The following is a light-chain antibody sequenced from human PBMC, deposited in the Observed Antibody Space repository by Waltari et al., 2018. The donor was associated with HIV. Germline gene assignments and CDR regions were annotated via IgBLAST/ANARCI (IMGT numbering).Light chain of an antibody. CDR3: ASWEDSLHGPV. CDR1: HSNIRNNP. J-gene: IGLJ2*01. CDR2: SNN. V-gene: IGLV1-44*01. Sequence: QSVLTQPPSASGTPGQRVPNPCSCSHSNIRNNPVEWNQQFPGTAPKLLSYSNNQRPSGVPDRISGSKAGTSASLAIGGLQSDDEADYYCASWEDSLHGPVFGGGTKLTVI.